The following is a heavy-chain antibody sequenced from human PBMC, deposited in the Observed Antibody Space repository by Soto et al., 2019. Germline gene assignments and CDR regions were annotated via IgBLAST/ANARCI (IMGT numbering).Heavy chain of an antibody. CDR3: ARDGGLNYYCYGMDV. J-gene: IGHJ6*02. CDR1: GFTFSSYA. V-gene: IGHV3-30-3*01. CDR2: ISYDGSNK. D-gene: IGHD3-3*01. Sequence: QVQLVESGGGVVQPGRSLRLSCAASGFTFSSYAMHWVRQAPGKGLEWVAVISYDGSNKYYADSVKGRFTISRDNSKNTLYLQMNSLRAEDTAVYYCARDGGLNYYCYGMDVWGQGTTVTVSS.